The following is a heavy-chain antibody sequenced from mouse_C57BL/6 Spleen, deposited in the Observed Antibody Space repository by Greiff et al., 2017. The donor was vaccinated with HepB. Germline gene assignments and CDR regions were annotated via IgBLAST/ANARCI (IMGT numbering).Heavy chain of an antibody. CDR1: GYTFTDYE. Sequence: VKLQESGAELVRPGASVTLSCKASGYTFTDYEMHWVKQTPVHGLEWIGAIDPETGGTAYNQKFKGKAILTADKSSSTAYMELRSLTSEDSAVYYCTPYYGSLYWYFDVWGTGTTVTVSS. J-gene: IGHJ1*03. V-gene: IGHV1-15*01. CDR3: TPYYGSLYWYFDV. D-gene: IGHD1-1*01. CDR2: IDPETGGT.